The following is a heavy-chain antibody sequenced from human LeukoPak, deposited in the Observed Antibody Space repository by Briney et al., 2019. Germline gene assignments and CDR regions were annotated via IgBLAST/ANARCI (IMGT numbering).Heavy chain of an antibody. V-gene: IGHV5-51*01. CDR3: ARHIPTMYSLGGPFDP. Sequence: PGESLKISCKGSGYSFTSYWIGWVRQMPGKGLEWMGIIYPGDSDTRYSPSFQGQVTISADKSISTAYLQWSSLKASDTAMYYCARHIPTMYSLGGPFDPWGQGTLVTVSS. J-gene: IGHJ5*02. CDR2: IYPGDSDT. CDR1: GYSFTSYW. D-gene: IGHD6-13*01.